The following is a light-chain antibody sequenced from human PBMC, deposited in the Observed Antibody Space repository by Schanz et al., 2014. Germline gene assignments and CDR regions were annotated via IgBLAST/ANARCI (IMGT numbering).Light chain of an antibody. CDR1: QSVSSN. CDR2: DAS. Sequence: EIVLTQSPGTLSLSPGERATLSCRASQSVSSNLAWYQQKPGQGPRLLIYDASNRATGIPDRFSGSGSGTDFTLTISRLEPEDFAVYYCQRHGSSPLYTFGQGTKVEVK. V-gene: IGKV3-20*01. J-gene: IGKJ2*01. CDR3: QRHGSSPLYT.